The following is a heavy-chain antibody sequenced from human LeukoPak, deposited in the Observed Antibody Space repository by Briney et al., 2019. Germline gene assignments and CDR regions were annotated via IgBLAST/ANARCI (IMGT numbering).Heavy chain of an antibody. CDR2: I. CDR3: ARHYDKSALRYFDY. CDR1: GFTFINHA. J-gene: IGHJ4*02. V-gene: IGHV3-23*01. Sequence: PGASLSLSCAASGFTFINHAMSWVRQAPGKGLEWVSGIKGRFIISRDNSKNTLYLQVNSLRAEDTAEYYCARHYDKSALRYFDYWGQGTLAIVSS. D-gene: IGHD3-22*01.